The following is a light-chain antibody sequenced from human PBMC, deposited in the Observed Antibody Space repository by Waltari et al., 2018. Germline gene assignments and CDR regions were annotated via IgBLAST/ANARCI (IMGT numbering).Light chain of an antibody. CDR1: QSISSY. J-gene: IGKJ1*01. CDR2: AAS. CDR3: QQSYSTLTWT. V-gene: IGKV1-39*01. Sequence: DIQMTQSPSSLSASVGDRVTITCRASQSISSYLNWYQQKPGKAPKLLNYAASSLQSGVPSRFSGSGSGTDFTLNISSLQPEDFATYYCQQSYSTLTWTFGQGTKVEIK.